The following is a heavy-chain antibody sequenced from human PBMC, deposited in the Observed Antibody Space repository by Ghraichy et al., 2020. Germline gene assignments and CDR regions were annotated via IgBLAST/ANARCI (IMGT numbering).Heavy chain of an antibody. CDR1: GYSFTSYW. CDR2: IYPGDSDT. Sequence: GESLNISCKGSGYSFTSYWIGWVRQMPGKDLEWMGIIYPGDSDTRYSPSFQGQVTISADKSISTAYLQWSSLKASDTAMYYCARLGRYSSGWYTYYFDYWGQGTLVTVSS. D-gene: IGHD6-19*01. V-gene: IGHV5-51*01. CDR3: ARLGRYSSGWYTYYFDY. J-gene: IGHJ4*02.